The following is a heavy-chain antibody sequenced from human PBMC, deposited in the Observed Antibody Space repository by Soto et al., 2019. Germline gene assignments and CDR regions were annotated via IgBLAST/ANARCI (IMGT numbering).Heavy chain of an antibody. V-gene: IGHV4-30-2*05. J-gene: IGHJ6*02. CDR3: ARDQWGGSTVTPYYYYYGMDV. CDR2: SSQIGST. D-gene: IGHD4-4*01. Sequence: GGSSQIGSTYYNPSLKSRVTISVDTSKNQFSLKLSSVTAADTAVYYCARDQWGGSTVTPYYYYYGMDVWGQGTTVTVSS.